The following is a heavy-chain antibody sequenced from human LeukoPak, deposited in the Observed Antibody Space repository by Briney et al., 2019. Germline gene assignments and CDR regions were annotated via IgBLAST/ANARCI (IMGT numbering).Heavy chain of an antibody. CDR1: GFTFSTYV. D-gene: IGHD2-2*01. Sequence: GGSLRLSCAASGFTFSTYVLHWVRQAPGKGLEWVAVISHDGSENYYADSVKGRFTISRDNSKNTLYLQMNSLRAEDTAVYYCAKEYCTTTNCLGDWGLGTLVTVSS. J-gene: IGHJ4*02. CDR2: ISHDGSEN. V-gene: IGHV3-30*18. CDR3: AKEYCTTTNCLGD.